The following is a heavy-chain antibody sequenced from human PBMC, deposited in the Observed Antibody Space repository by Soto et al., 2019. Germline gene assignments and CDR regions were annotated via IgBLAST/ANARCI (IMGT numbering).Heavy chain of an antibody. D-gene: IGHD3-3*01. J-gene: IGHJ5*02. Sequence: SETLSLTCTVSGGSISSSSYYWGWIRQPPGKGLEWIGSIYYSGSTYYNPSLKSRVTISVDTSKNQFSLKLSSVTAADTAVYYCARHGEYEGDFWSGYYTSPLSNNWFDPWGQGTLVTVSS. V-gene: IGHV4-39*01. CDR1: GGSISSSSYY. CDR3: ARHGEYEGDFWSGYYTSPLSNNWFDP. CDR2: IYYSGST.